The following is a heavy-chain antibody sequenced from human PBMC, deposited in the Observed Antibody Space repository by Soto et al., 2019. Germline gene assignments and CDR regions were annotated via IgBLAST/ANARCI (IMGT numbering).Heavy chain of an antibody. CDR1: GFTFTKFA. Sequence: PGGSLRLSCAASGFTFTKFAMHWVRRAPGKGLEWVAVISYDGSEKYYADSVKGRFTISRDNSKNTLYLQMNSLRAEDTAVYYFAGEGDEILAGYHDYWGQGTLVTVSS. D-gene: IGHD3-9*01. V-gene: IGHV3-30-3*01. CDR3: AGEGDEILAGYHDY. CDR2: ISYDGSEK. J-gene: IGHJ4*02.